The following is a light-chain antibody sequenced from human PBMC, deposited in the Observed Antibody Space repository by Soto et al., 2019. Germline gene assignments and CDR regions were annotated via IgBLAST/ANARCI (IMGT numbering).Light chain of an antibody. CDR1: NSNIGKNY. Sequence: QSVLTQPPSVSAAPGQKVTISCFGSNSNIGKNYVSWYQQLPGTAPKLLIYGNNNRHSGISDRISGSKSGTSATLGITGIQPGDEADYYCATWDNTLNVEVFGGGTQLTVL. V-gene: IGLV1-51*01. CDR3: ATWDNTLNVEV. CDR2: GNN. J-gene: IGLJ3*02.